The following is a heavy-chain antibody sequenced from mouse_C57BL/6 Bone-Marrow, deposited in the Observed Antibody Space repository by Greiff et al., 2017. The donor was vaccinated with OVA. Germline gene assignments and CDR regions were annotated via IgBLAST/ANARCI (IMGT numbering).Heavy chain of an antibody. CDR2: IYPGNSDT. CDR1: GYTFTSYW. CDR3: TTYDYAWAWFAD. J-gene: IGHJ3*01. D-gene: IGHD2-4*01. V-gene: IGHV1-5*01. Sequence: EVQLQQSGTVLARPGASVKMSCKTSGYTFTSYWMHWVKQRPGQGLEWIGAIYPGNSDTSYNQKFKGKAKLTAVTSASTAYMELSSLTNEYSAVYYCTTYDYAWAWFADWGQGTLVTVSA.